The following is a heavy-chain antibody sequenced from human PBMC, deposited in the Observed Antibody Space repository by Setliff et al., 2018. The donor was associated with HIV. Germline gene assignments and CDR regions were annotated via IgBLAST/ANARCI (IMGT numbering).Heavy chain of an antibody. CDR1: GFTFNSAW. CDR3: TTSWITDRNTLGPRKYYLDY. Sequence: PGGSLRLSCAASGFTFNSAWMNWVRQAPGKGLEWVGRMKIKTDGGTTDYAAPVKFRFAISRDDSKNTLYLQMNSLKTEDTAVYYCTTSWITDRNTLGPRKYYLDYWGQGTLVTVSS. D-gene: IGHD2-2*03. CDR2: MKIKTDGGTT. J-gene: IGHJ4*02. V-gene: IGHV3-15*01.